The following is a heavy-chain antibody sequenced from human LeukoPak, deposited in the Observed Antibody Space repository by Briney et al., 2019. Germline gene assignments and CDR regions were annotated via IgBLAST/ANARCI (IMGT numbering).Heavy chain of an antibody. CDR2: INHSGST. D-gene: IGHD6-13*01. J-gene: IGHJ4*02. CDR1: GGSFSGYY. V-gene: IGHV4-34*01. CDR3: ARGRGRQQLVPFDY. Sequence: SETLSLTCAVYGGSFSGYYWSWIRQPPGKGLEWIGEINHSGSTKYNPSLKSRVTISVDTTKNQFSLKLSSVTAADTAVYYCARGRGRQQLVPFDYWGQGTLVTVSS.